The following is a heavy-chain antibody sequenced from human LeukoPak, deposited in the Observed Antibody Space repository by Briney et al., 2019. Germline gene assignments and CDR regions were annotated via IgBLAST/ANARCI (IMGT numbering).Heavy chain of an antibody. J-gene: IGHJ4*02. CDR2: INHSGST. D-gene: IGHD3-22*01. CDR3: ARGARYYYDSSGYYLDY. Sequence: PSETPSLTCAVYGGSFSGYYWSWIRQPPGKGLEWIGEINHSGSTNYNPSLKSRVTISVDTSKNQFSLKLSSVTAADTAVYYCARGARYYYDSSGYYLDYWGQGTLVTVSS. V-gene: IGHV4-34*01. CDR1: GGSFSGYY.